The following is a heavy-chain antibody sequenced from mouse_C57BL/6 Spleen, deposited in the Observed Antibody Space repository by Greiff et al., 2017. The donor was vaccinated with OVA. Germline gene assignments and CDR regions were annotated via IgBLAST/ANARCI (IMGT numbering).Heavy chain of an antibody. CDR1: GFTFSDYY. J-gene: IGHJ2*01. CDR3: ARDSYYGYYFDY. CDR2: INYDGSST. Sequence: DVKLVESEGGLVQPGSSMKLSCTASGFTFSDYYMAWVRQVPEKGLEWVANINYDGSSTYYLDSLKSRFIISRDNAKNILYLQMSSLKSEDTATYYCARDSYYGYYFDYWGQGTTLTVSS. V-gene: IGHV5-16*01. D-gene: IGHD1-1*01.